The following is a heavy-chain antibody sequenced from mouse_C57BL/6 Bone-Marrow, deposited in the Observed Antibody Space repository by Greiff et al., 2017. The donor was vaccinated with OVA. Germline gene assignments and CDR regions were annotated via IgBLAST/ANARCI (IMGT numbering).Heavy chain of an antibody. CDR3: ARHGTGTDYYAKDY. Sequence: EVQRVESGGGLVQPGGSLKLSCAASGFTFSDYYMYWVRQTPEKRLEWVAYISNGGGSTYYPDTVKGRFTISRDNSTNTLYLQMSRLKSEDTAMYYCARHGTGTDYYAKDYWGQGTSVTVSS. D-gene: IGHD4-1*01. J-gene: IGHJ4*01. V-gene: IGHV5-12*01. CDR2: ISNGGGST. CDR1: GFTFSDYY.